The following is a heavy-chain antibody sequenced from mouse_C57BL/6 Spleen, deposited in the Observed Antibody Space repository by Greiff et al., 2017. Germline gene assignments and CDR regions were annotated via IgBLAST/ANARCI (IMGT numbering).Heavy chain of an antibody. CDR1: GYTFTSYG. CDR3: ARIYYGNYLDY. CDR2: IYPRSGNT. J-gene: IGHJ2*01. D-gene: IGHD2-1*01. Sequence: VQLQESGAELARPGASVKLSCKASGYTFTSYGISWVKQRTGQGLEWIGEIYPRSGNTYYNEKFKGKATLTADKSSSTAYMELRSLTSEDSAVYFCARIYYGNYLDYWGQGTTLTVSS. V-gene: IGHV1-81*01.